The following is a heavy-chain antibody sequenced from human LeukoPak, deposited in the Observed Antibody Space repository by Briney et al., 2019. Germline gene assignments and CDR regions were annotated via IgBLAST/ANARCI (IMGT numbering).Heavy chain of an antibody. D-gene: IGHD6-13*01. CDR1: GFTFDDYG. Sequence: GGSLRVSCAASGFTFDDYGMSWVRQARGKGLEWVSGINWNGGSTGYADSVKGRFTISRDNAKNSLYLQMNSLRAEDTALYYCARDLGYSSSWYDYWGQGTLVTVSS. J-gene: IGHJ4*02. CDR3: ARDLGYSSSWYDY. V-gene: IGHV3-20*04. CDR2: INWNGGST.